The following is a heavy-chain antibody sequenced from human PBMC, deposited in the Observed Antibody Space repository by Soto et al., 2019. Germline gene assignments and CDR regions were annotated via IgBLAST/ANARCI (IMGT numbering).Heavy chain of an antibody. CDR3: ARGQCSGGSCYSLWFDP. J-gene: IGHJ5*02. CDR1: GYTFTSYD. D-gene: IGHD2-15*01. V-gene: IGHV1-8*01. Sequence: QVQLVQSGAEVKKPGASVKVSCKASGYTFTSYDINWVRQATGQGLEWMGWMNPNSGNTGYAQKFQGRLTMTRNTSIRTAYMELSSLRSEDTAVYYCARGQCSGGSCYSLWFDPWGQGTLVTVSS. CDR2: MNPNSGNT.